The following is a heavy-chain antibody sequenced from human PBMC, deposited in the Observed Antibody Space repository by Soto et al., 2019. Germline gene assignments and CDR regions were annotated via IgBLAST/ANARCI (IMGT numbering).Heavy chain of an antibody. D-gene: IGHD3-3*01. CDR1: GFTFSSYG. J-gene: IGHJ4*02. V-gene: IGHV3-30*18. CDR3: AKDAPITIFGVVIKMPYYLDY. CDR2: ISYDGSNK. Sequence: GGSLRLSCAASGFTFSSYGMHWVRQAPGKGLEWVAVISYDGSNKYYADSVKGRFTISRDNSKNTLYLQMNSLRAEDTAVYYCAKDAPITIFGVVIKMPYYLDYWGQGTLVTVSS.